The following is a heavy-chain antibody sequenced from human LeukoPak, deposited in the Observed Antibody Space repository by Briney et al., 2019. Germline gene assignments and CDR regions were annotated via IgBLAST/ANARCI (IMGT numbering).Heavy chain of an antibody. Sequence: GGSLRLSCAASGFTFSSYGMHWVRQAPGKGLEWVAVISHDGSNENYADSVKGRFTISRDNAKNSLYLQMNSLRAEDTAVYYCARTYYYGSGEEGNWFDPWGQGTLVTVSS. V-gene: IGHV3-30*03. CDR3: ARTYYYGSGEEGNWFDP. CDR1: GFTFSSYG. CDR2: ISHDGSNE. D-gene: IGHD3-10*01. J-gene: IGHJ5*02.